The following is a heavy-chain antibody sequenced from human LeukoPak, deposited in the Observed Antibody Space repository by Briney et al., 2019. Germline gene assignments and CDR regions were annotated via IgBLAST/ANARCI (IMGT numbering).Heavy chain of an antibody. D-gene: IGHD4-17*01. CDR2: IIPIFGKP. V-gene: IGHV1-69*01. J-gene: IGHJ3*02. Sequence: SVKVSCKASGGTFSSYAISWVRQAPRKGLEWMGGIIPIFGKPNYAQKFQGTITLTAEEAPSTAYKELRSLRSEDTAVYSCERGAGTLGDYYAFDIWGQGKMVTVSS. CDR1: GGTFSSYA. CDR3: ERGAGTLGDYYAFDI.